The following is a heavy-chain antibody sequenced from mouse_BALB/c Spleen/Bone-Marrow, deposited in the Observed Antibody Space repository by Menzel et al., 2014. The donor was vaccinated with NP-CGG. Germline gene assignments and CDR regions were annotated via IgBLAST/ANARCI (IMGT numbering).Heavy chain of an antibody. D-gene: IGHD2-4*01. J-gene: IGHJ2*01. CDR3: ARQTYYDYDGYFHY. CDR1: GFTFSSYG. CDR2: ISSGGSYT. V-gene: IGHV5-6*01. Sequence: EVQRVESGGDLVKPGGSLKLSCAASGFTFSSYGMSWVRQTPDKRLEWVATISSGGSYTYYPDSVKGRFTISRDNAKNTLYLQMSSLKSEDTAMYYCARQTYYDYDGYFHYWGQGTTLTVSS.